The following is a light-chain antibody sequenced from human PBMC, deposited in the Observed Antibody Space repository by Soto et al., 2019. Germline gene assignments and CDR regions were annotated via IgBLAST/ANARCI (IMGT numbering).Light chain of an antibody. J-gene: IGKJ1*01. V-gene: IGKV3-20*01. Sequence: EIVLTQSPATLSLSPGERATLSCRASQSVSSYLAWYQQKPGQAPRLLIDSASNTATGIPDRFSGSGSGTDFPLTISRLEPEDVAVYYRQQYGSSGTFGQGTKVDIK. CDR1: QSVSSY. CDR2: SAS. CDR3: QQYGSSGT.